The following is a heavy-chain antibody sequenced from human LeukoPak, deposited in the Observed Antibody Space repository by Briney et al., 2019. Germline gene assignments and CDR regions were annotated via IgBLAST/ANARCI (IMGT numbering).Heavy chain of an antibody. J-gene: IGHJ5*02. CDR1: GGSISSSSYY. CDR2: IYYSGST. D-gene: IGHD3-22*01. CDR3: ARHPINYYDSSGYLGWFDP. V-gene: IGHV4-39*01. Sequence: SETLSLTCTVSGGSISSSSYYWGWIRQPPGKGLEWIGSIYYSGSTYYNPSLKSRVTISVDTSKNQFSLKLSSVTAADTAVYYCARHPINYYDSSGYLGWFDPWGQGTLVTVSS.